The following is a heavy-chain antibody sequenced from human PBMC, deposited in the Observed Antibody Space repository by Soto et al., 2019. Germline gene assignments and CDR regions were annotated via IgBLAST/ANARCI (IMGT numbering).Heavy chain of an antibody. CDR3: AKGENVMYYDFWSGLYYFDY. J-gene: IGHJ4*02. CDR2: ISGSGGST. V-gene: IGHV3-23*01. CDR1: GFTFSSYA. D-gene: IGHD3-3*01. Sequence: GGSLRLSCAASGFTFSSYAMSWVRQAPGKGLEWVSAISGSGGSTYYADSVKGRFTISRDNSKNTLYLQMNSLRAEDTAVYYCAKGENVMYYDFWSGLYYFDYWGRGTLVTVSS.